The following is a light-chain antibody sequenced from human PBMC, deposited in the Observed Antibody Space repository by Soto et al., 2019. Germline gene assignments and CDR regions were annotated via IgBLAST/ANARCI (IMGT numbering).Light chain of an antibody. CDR2: GAS. CDR1: QSVTSN. CDR3: QQANSFPRT. Sequence: EIVMTQSPATLSVSPGDRATLYCRASQSVTSNLAWYQQKPGQAPRLLIYGASNRATGIPARFSGSESGTDFTLTISSLQPEDFATYFCQQANSFPRTFGQGTKVDIK. V-gene: IGKV3D-15*01. J-gene: IGKJ1*01.